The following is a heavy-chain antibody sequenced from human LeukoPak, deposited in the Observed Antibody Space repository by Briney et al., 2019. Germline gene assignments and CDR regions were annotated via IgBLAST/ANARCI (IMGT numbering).Heavy chain of an antibody. J-gene: IGHJ4*02. CDR1: GYTFTGYY. D-gene: IGHD5-12*01. CDR2: INPNSGGT. Sequence: ASVKVSCKASGYTFTGYYMHWVRQAPGQGLEWMGWINPNSGGTNYAQKFQGRVTMTRDTSISTAYMELSRLRSDDTAVYYCARRLATTPLGFDYWGQGTLVTVSS. CDR3: ARRLATTPLGFDY. V-gene: IGHV1-2*02.